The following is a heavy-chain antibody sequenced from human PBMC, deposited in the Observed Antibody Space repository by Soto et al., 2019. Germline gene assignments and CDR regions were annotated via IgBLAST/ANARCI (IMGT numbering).Heavy chain of an antibody. CDR3: ARDKPLLLWCGGLDYYYYGMDV. D-gene: IGHD3-10*01. CDR1: GYTFTSYG. CDR2: ISAYNGNT. J-gene: IGHJ6*02. Sequence: ASVKVSCKASGYTFTSYGISWVRQAPGQGLEWMGWISAYNGNTNYAQKLQGRVTMTTDTSTSTAYMELRSLRSDDTAVYYCARDKPLLLWCGGLDYYYYGMDVWGQGTTVTVSS. V-gene: IGHV1-18*01.